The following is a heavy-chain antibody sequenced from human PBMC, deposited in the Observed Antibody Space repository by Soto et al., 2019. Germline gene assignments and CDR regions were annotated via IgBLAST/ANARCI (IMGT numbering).Heavy chain of an antibody. D-gene: IGHD3-10*01. CDR3: AKGRGGSGSLTPRVDF. V-gene: IGHV3-23*01. CDR1: GSTFNNYA. J-gene: IGHJ4*02. CDR2: ISGGGDTT. Sequence: EVQLLESGGGLVQPGGSLRLSGPASGSTFNNYAMTWFRQAPGRGLEWVSAISGGGDTTSNADSVKGRFTVSRDGSKNTLYLQMSSLRAEDTALYYCAKGRGGSGSLTPRVDFWGQGTLVTVSS.